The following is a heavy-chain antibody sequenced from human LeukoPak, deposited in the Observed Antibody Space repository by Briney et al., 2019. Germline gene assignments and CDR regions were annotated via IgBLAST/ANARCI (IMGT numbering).Heavy chain of an antibody. J-gene: IGHJ4*02. CDR3: ARASRVGNTGYFFDQ. D-gene: IGHD1-26*01. CDR1: GGSITSYY. Sequence: SETLSLTCTVSGGSITSYYWSWIRQPPGKGLECLGYVYHSGSTNYNPSLKSRVTISIDTSKNQFSLKVSSVTAADTAVYYCARASRVGNTGYFFDQWGQGTRVTVSS. CDR2: VYHSGST. V-gene: IGHV4-59*01.